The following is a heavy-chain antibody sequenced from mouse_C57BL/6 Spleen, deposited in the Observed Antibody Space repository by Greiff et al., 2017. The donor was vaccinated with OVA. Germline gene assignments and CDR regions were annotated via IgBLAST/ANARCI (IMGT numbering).Heavy chain of an antibody. CDR2: IDPSDSET. Sequence: QVHLQQPGAELVRPGSSVKLSCKASGYTFTSYWMHWVKQRPIQGLEWIGNIDPSDSETHYNQKFKDKATLTVDKSSSTAYMQLSSLTSEDSAVYYCARDYGRAMDYWGQGTSVTVSS. CDR3: ARDYGRAMDY. V-gene: IGHV1-52*01. D-gene: IGHD1-1*01. CDR1: GYTFTSYW. J-gene: IGHJ4*01.